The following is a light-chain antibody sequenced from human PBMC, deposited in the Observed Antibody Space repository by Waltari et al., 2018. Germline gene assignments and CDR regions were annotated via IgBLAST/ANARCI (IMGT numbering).Light chain of an antibody. V-gene: IGLV1-47*01. CDR1: SSNIGPNS. Sequence: QSVLTQPPSASGTPGQRVTISCYGSSSNIGPNSVNWYQQLPGTAPKLLIYSSNQRSSAVPDRFAAPKSGTSASRAISGLRSEDEAYYYCAAWDDNSLRGLFGGGTKVTVL. CDR2: SSN. CDR3: AAWDDNSLRGL. J-gene: IGLJ3*02.